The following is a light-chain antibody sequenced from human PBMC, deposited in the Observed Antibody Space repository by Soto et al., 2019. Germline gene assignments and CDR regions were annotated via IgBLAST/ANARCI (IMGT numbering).Light chain of an antibody. J-gene: IGKJ1*01. V-gene: IGKV3-20*01. CDR2: GAS. Sequence: EIVLTQSPGTLSLSPGERATLSCRASQSVSTNYLAWYQRKPGQAPRLLIYGASSRATDIPNRFSGSGSGTDFTLTITMLKAEDFAVYYCRQCGSSPPTFGQGTKVEIK. CDR1: QSVSTNY. CDR3: RQCGSSPPT.